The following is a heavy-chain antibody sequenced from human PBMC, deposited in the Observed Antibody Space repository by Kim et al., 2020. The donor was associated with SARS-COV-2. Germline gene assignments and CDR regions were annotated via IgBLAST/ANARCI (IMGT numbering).Heavy chain of an antibody. Sequence: GGSLRLSCAASKFTFSKNYMTWVRQAPGKGLECVSVIYSDGSTSYADSVKGRFTISRHNSKNTLYLQMNSLRREDTAVYYCARGLMGLDVWGQGTTVTVSS. J-gene: IGHJ6*02. D-gene: IGHD3-16*01. CDR3: ARGLMGLDV. CDR1: KFTFSKNY. CDR2: IYSDGST. V-gene: IGHV3-53*04.